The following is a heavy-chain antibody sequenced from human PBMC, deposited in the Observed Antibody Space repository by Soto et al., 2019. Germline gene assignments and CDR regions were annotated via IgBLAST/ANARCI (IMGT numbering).Heavy chain of an antibody. Sequence: EVQLLESGGGLVQPGGSLRLSCAASGFTLSNYPMSWVRQAPGKGLEWVSAISGGGGTTYYADSVKGRFTISRDNAKNSVYLQMNSLRAEDTAVYYCARLYCRGGSCYSGDAFDIWGQGTMVTVSS. V-gene: IGHV3-23*01. CDR1: GFTLSNYP. CDR3: ARLYCRGGSCYSGDAFDI. D-gene: IGHD2-15*01. J-gene: IGHJ3*02. CDR2: ISGGGGTT.